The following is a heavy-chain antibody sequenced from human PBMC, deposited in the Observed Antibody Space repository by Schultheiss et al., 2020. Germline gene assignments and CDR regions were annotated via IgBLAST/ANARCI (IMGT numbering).Heavy chain of an antibody. V-gene: IGHV1-18*04. D-gene: IGHD4-23*01. Sequence: ASVKVSCKASGYTFTGYYMHWVRQAPGQGLEWMGWISAYNGNTNYAQKLQGRVTMTTDTSTSTAYMELRSLRSDDTAVYYCARGSDYGGNSVPEYFQHWGQGTLVTVSS. CDR3: ARGSDYGGNSVPEYFQH. J-gene: IGHJ1*01. CDR2: ISAYNGNT. CDR1: GYTFTGYY.